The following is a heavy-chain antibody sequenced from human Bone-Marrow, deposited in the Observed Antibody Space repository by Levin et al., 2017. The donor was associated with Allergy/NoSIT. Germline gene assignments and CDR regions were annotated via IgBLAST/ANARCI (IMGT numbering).Heavy chain of an antibody. CDR2: IIPIFGTA. D-gene: IGHD3-22*01. J-gene: IGHJ5*02. Sequence: SVKVSCKASGGTFSSYAISWVRQAPGQGLEWMGGIIPIFGTANYAQKFQGRVTITADESTSTAYMELSSLRSEDTAVYYCAISEGGVRSGYYSARLGWFDPWGQGTLVTVSS. CDR3: AISEGGVRSGYYSARLGWFDP. CDR1: GGTFSSYA. V-gene: IGHV1-69*13.